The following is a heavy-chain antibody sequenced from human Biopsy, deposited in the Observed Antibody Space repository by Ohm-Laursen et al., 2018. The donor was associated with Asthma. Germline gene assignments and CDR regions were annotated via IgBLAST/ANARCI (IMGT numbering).Heavy chain of an antibody. D-gene: IGHD2-15*01. CDR1: GGTFNTYV. CDR2: INSVFGTT. V-gene: IGHV1-69*01. CDR3: ARKAGSCISRSCYSLDF. Sequence: SSVKVSCKSLGGTFNTYVIGWVRQAPGQGREWMGGINSVFGTTSYPQKFQDRVTITADDSTSTVYMELSSLRSEDTAVYYCARKAGSCISRSCYSLDFWGQGTLVTVSS. J-gene: IGHJ4*02.